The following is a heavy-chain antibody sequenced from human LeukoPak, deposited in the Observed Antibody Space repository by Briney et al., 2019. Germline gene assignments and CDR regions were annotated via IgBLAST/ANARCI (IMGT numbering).Heavy chain of an antibody. V-gene: IGHV4-39*07. CDR3: ARRHIAVAGSLDY. J-gene: IGHJ4*02. D-gene: IGHD6-19*01. Sequence: SETLSLTCTVSGGSVSSSSYYWGWIRQPPGKGLEWIGSIYYSGSTYYNPSLKSRVTISVDTSKNQFSLKLSSVTAADTAVYYCARRHIAVAGSLDYWGQGTLVTVSS. CDR2: IYYSGST. CDR1: GGSVSSSSYY.